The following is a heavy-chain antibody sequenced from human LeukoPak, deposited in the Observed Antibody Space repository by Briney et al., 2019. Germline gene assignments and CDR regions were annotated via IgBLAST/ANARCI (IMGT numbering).Heavy chain of an antibody. D-gene: IGHD6-19*01. V-gene: IGHV3-74*01. CDR3: MTYISGWN. CDR1: GITVSSYW. Sequence: QPGGSLRLSCAASGITVSSYWMHWVRQAPGKGLVWVSRTNSDGTNTNYADSVKGRFSISRDNAKNTLYLQMNSLRADDTAVYYCMTYISGWNWGQGTLVTVSS. CDR2: TNSDGTNT. J-gene: IGHJ4*02.